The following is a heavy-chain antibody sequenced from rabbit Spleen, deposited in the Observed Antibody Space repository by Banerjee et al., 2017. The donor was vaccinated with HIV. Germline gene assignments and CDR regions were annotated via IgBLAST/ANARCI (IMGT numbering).Heavy chain of an antibody. D-gene: IGHD8-1*01. CDR3: ARDTGSSFSSYGMDL. CDR1: GFDFSNYNF. V-gene: IGHV1S40*01. J-gene: IGHJ6*01. Sequence: QSLEESGGDLVKPGASLTLTCTASGFDFSNYNFMCWVRQAPGKGLEWIACIAAGSSSGFTYSATWAKGRFTCSKTSSTTVTLQMTSLTVADTATYFCARDTGSSFSSYGMDLWGPGTLVTVS. CDR2: IAAGSSSGFT.